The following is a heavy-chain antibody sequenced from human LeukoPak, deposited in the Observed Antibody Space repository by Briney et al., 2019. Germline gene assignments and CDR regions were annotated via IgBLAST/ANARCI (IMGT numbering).Heavy chain of an antibody. CDR1: GGTFSSYA. J-gene: IGHJ4*02. D-gene: IGHD2-21*02. Sequence: GSSVKVSCKASGGTFSSYAISWVRQAPGQGLEWMGGIIPIFGTANYAQKFQGRVTITADESTSTAYMELSSLRSEDTAVYYCGRGDRAYCAGDCYFDYWGQGTLVTVSS. CDR3: GRGDRAYCAGDCYFDY. CDR2: IIPIFGTA. V-gene: IGHV1-69*01.